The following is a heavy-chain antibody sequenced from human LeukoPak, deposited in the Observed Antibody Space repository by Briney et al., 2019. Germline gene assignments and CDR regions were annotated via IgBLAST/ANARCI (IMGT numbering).Heavy chain of an antibody. CDR2: IYYSGST. J-gene: IGHJ4*02. D-gene: IGHD6-13*01. CDR3: ARHGRIAAAGDFDY. CDR1: GGSISSYY. V-gene: IGHV4-59*08. Sequence: SGTLSLTCTVSGGSISSYYWSWIRQPPGKGLEWIGYIYYSGSTNYNPSLKSRVTISVDTSKNQFSLKLSSVTAADTAVYYCARHGRIAAAGDFDYWGQGTLVTVSS.